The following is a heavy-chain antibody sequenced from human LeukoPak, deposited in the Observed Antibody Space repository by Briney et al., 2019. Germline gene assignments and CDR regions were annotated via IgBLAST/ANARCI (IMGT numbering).Heavy chain of an antibody. CDR2: ISSSSSYI. D-gene: IGHD3-16*01. CDR3: ARGARGYYSDY. V-gene: IGHV3-21*01. J-gene: IGHJ4*02. Sequence: GGSLRLSCAASGFTFSSYSMNWVRQAPGKGLEWVSSISSSSSYIYYADSVKGRFTISRDNAKNSLYLQMNSLRAEDTAVYYCARGARGYYSDYWGQGTLVTVSS. CDR1: GFTFSSYS.